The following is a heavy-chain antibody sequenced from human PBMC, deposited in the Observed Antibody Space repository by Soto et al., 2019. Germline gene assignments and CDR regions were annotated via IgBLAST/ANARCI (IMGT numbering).Heavy chain of an antibody. Sequence: EVQLVQSGGGLVQPGGSLRLSCAASGFTFSDHYMDWVRQAPGKGLEWVGRSRNKANSYTTEYAASVKGRFTISRDDSKNSLVLQMDSLKTEDTAVYYCARGTYSSGWMNDYWGQGTLVTVSS. CDR1: GFTFSDHY. CDR2: SRNKANSYTT. J-gene: IGHJ4*02. D-gene: IGHD6-19*01. V-gene: IGHV3-72*01. CDR3: ARGTYSSGWMNDY.